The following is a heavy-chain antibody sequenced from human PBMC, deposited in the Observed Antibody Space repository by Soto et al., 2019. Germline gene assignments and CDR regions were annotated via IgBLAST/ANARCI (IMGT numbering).Heavy chain of an antibody. CDR1: GYSFTSYW. D-gene: IGHD6-13*01. CDR3: ARHPPYSSSWYRYYYGMDV. V-gene: IGHV5-10-1*01. Sequence: PGESLKISCKGSGYSFTSYWISWVRQMPGKGLEWMGRIDPSDSYTNYSPSFQGHVTISADKSISTAYLQWSSLKASDTAMYYCARHPPYSSSWYRYYYGMDVWGQGTTVTVSS. J-gene: IGHJ6*02. CDR2: IDPSDSYT.